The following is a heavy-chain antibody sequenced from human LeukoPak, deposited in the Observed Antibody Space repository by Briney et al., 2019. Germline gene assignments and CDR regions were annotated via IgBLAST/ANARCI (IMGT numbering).Heavy chain of an antibody. CDR2: ISYDGSNK. CDR3: AKVLREVDY. V-gene: IGHV3-30*18. CDR1: GFTFSSYG. Sequence: PGGSLRLSCAASGFTFSSYGMHWVRQAPGKGLEWVAVISYDGSNKYYADSVKGRFTISRDNSKNTLYLQMNSLRAEDTAVYYCAKVLREVDYWGQGTLVTVSS. D-gene: IGHD5-24*01. J-gene: IGHJ4*02.